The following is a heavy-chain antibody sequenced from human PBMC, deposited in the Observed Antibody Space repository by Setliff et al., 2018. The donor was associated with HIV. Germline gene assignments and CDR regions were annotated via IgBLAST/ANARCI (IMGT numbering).Heavy chain of an antibody. J-gene: IGHJ3*02. Sequence: SETLSLTCTVSGGSISSYYWSWIRQPPGKGLEWIGYIYYSGTTNYNPSLKSRVTISIATSKNQFSLKLSSVTAADTAVYYCAREHFWSGYYSYDAFDIWGQGTMVTVSS. D-gene: IGHD3-3*02. CDR3: AREHFWSGYYSYDAFDI. CDR2: IYYSGTT. V-gene: IGHV4-59*12. CDR1: GGSISSYY.